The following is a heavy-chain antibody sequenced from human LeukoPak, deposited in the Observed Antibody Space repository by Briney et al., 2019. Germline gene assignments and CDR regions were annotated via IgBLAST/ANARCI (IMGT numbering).Heavy chain of an antibody. CDR1: GGPIRSYY. D-gene: IGHD5-24*01. J-gene: IGHJ4*02. CDR3: ARGQLGDAYNFEY. Sequence: SETLSLTCCVSGGPIRSYYWSWLRQPPGKGLEGKGLEWIRYIYYGGSTSGSTNYNPSLKSRVTISVDTSKNQLSLKLNSVTAADTAVYYCARGQLGDAYNFEYWGQGTVVTVSS. V-gene: IGHV4-59*01. CDR2: IYYGGSTSGST.